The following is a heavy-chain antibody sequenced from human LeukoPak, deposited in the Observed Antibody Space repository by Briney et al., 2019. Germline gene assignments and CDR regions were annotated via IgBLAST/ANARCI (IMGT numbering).Heavy chain of an antibody. J-gene: IGHJ3*02. Sequence: GGSLRLSCAASGFTVSKNYVSWVRQAPGKGLECVSIIDSGGATYYTDSVKGRFTISRHDSKDIIYLQMNSLRADDTAVYYCAYIAAAGIGNDAFDIWGEGTMVTVSS. V-gene: IGHV3-53*01. CDR2: IDSGGAT. CDR3: AYIAAAGIGNDAFDI. CDR1: GFTVSKNY. D-gene: IGHD6-13*01.